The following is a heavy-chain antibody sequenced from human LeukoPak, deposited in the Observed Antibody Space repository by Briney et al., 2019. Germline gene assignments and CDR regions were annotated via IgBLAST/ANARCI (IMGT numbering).Heavy chain of an antibody. V-gene: IGHV3-23*01. CDR3: AKDYNYYGSGSYSDY. CDR2: ISGSGGST. J-gene: IGHJ4*02. Sequence: PGGSLRLSCAASGFTFSSYGMSWVRQAPGKGLEWVSAISGSGGSTYYADSVKGRFTISRDNSKNTLYLQMNSLRAEDTAVYYCAKDYNYYGSGSYSDYWGQGTLVTVSS. D-gene: IGHD3-10*01. CDR1: GFTFSSYG.